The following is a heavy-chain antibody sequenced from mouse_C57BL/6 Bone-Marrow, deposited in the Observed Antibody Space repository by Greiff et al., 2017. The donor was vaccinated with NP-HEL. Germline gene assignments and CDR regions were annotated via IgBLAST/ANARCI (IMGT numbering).Heavy chain of an antibody. V-gene: IGHV5-17*01. Sequence: EVKLMESGGGLVKPGGSLKLSCTASGFTFSDYVMHWVRQAPEQGLEWVAYISSGSSTIYYADTVKGRYTISRDNAKNTMFLQMTSLRYEDTAMYYCARGAPFGDWGPGTTLTVSS. CDR3: ARGAPFGD. CDR2: ISSGSSTI. CDR1: GFTFSDYV. J-gene: IGHJ2*01.